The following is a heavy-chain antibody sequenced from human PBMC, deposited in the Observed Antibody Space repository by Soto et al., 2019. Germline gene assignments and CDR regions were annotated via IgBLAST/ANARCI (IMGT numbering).Heavy chain of an antibody. CDR3: TAWFGEFFYTMDV. D-gene: IGHD3-10*01. V-gene: IGHV1-3*01. CDR1: GYTFTTYP. Sequence: QVQLVQSGAEVKKPGASVRVSCKASGYTFTTYPIHWVRQAPGQGLEWMGWIDAGNGYTKSSQRFQGRLTITRDTSATSAYMELSSLRSEDTPVYYCTAWFGEFFYTMDVWGQGTTVTVSS. CDR2: IDAGNGYT. J-gene: IGHJ6*02.